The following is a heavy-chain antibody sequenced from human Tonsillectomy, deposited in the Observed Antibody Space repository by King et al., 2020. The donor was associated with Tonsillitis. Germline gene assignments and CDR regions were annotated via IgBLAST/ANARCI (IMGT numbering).Heavy chain of an antibody. CDR3: AKDSCSGGSCYSDYYGMDV. CDR1: GFTFSSYG. CDR2: ISYDGSNK. Sequence: VQLMESGGGVVQPGRSLRLSCAASGFTFSSYGMHWVRQAPGKGLEWVAVISYDGSNKYYADSVKGRFTISRDNSKNTLYLQMNSLRAEDTAVYYCAKDSCSGGSCYSDYYGMDVWGQGTTVTVSS. J-gene: IGHJ6*02. D-gene: IGHD2-15*01. V-gene: IGHV3-30*18.